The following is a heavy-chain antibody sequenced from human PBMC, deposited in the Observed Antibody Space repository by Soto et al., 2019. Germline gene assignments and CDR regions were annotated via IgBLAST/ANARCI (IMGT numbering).Heavy chain of an antibody. J-gene: IGHJ4*02. CDR2: IIPILGIA. CDR1: GGTFSSYT. Sequence: GASVKVSCKASGGTFSSYTISWVRQAPGQGLEWMGRIIPILGIANYAQKFQGRVTMTTDTSTSTAYMELRSLRSDDTAVYYCARVIAAAADFDYWGQGTLVTVSS. CDR3: ARVIAAAADFDY. D-gene: IGHD6-13*01. V-gene: IGHV1-69*02.